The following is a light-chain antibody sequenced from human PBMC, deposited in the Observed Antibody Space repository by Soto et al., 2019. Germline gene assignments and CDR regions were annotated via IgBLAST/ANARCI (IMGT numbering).Light chain of an antibody. J-gene: IGKJ1*01. CDR3: QQYGSSPRT. CDR2: GTS. V-gene: IGKV3-20*01. CDR1: QSVSSSY. Sequence: EIVLTQSPGPLSLSPGERATLSCKASQSVSSSYLAWYQQKPGPAPRLLIYGTSSRATGIPDRFSGSGSGTDFTLTISRLEPEDVAVNYCQQYGSSPRTFGQGTKVDI.